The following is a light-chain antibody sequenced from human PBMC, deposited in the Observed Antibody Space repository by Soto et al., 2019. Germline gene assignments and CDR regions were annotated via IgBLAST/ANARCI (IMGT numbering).Light chain of an antibody. V-gene: IGKV1-5*01. CDR2: DVF. CDR3: QQYHSFSFT. CDR1: QSITYW. J-gene: IGKJ2*01. Sequence: DIPMTQSPSSLSASVGDRVTITCRASQSITYWLAWYQQKPGRAPKLLIYDVFNLQSGVPSRFSGSGSGTEFTLTISSLQPDDSATYYCQQYHSFSFTFGQGTKLEIK.